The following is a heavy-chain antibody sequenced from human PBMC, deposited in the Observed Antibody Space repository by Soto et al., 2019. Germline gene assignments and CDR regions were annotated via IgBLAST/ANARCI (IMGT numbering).Heavy chain of an antibody. CDR1: GGSISSGGYY. CDR2: IYYSGST. Sequence: SETLSLTCTVSGGSISSGGYYWSWIRQHPGKGLEWIGYIYYSGSTYYNPSLKSRVTISVDTSKNQFSLKLSSVTAADTAVYYCARDSYGDYEVFDYWGQGTLVTVSS. CDR3: ARDSYGDYEVFDY. J-gene: IGHJ4*02. D-gene: IGHD4-17*01. V-gene: IGHV4-31*03.